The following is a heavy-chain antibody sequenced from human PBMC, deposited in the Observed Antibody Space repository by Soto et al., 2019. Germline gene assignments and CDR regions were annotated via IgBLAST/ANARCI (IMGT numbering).Heavy chain of an antibody. CDR2: IIPIFGTV. V-gene: IGHV1-69*01. CDR3: ARGNHRWLQLWYFDL. CDR1: GGTFSNYP. D-gene: IGHD5-12*01. J-gene: IGHJ2*01. Sequence: QVQLVQSGAEVKKPGSSVKVSCKASGGTFSNYPISWVRQAPGQGLEWMGGIIPIFGTVNYAKKFQGRVTIAADESTSTGYMELSSLRSEDTALYYCARGNHRWLQLWYFDLWGRGTLVTVSS.